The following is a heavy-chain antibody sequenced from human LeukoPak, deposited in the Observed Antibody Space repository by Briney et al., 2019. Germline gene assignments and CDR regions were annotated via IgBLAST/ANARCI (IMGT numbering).Heavy chain of an antibody. V-gene: IGHV4-59*01. Sequence: ASETLSLTCTVSGGSINSYYWSWIRQPPGKGLEWIGYISYSGSTNYSPSLKSRVTISVDTSKNQFSLKLSSVAAADTAVYYCARGDNPFDYWGQGTLVTVSS. CDR3: ARGDNPFDY. D-gene: IGHD3-16*01. J-gene: IGHJ4*02. CDR2: ISYSGST. CDR1: GGSINSYY.